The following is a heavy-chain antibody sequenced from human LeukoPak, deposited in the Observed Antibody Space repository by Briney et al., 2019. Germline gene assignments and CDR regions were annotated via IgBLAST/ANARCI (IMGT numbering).Heavy chain of an antibody. V-gene: IGHV1-2*02. J-gene: IGHJ5*02. D-gene: IGHD1-7*01. CDR2: INPNSGGT. CDR3: ARDRGYNWNYHWFDP. Sequence: ASVTVSCKASAGTFGSYAISWVRQAPGQGLEWMGWINPNSGGTNYAQKFQGRVTMTRDTSISTAYMELSRLRSDDTAVYYCARDRGYNWNYHWFDPWGQGTLVTVSS. CDR1: AGTFGSYA.